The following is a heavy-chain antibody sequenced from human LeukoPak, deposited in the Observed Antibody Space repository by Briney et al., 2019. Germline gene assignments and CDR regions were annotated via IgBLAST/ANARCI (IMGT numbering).Heavy chain of an antibody. CDR3: ARALSYTPYYFDY. Sequence: SETLSLTCTVSGGSISSGDYYWSWIRQPPGKGLEWIGYIYYSGSTYYNPSLKSRVTISADTSKNQFSLKLSSVTAADTAVYYCARALSYTPYYFDYWGQGTLVTVSS. CDR1: GGSISSGDYY. J-gene: IGHJ4*02. D-gene: IGHD2/OR15-2a*01. V-gene: IGHV4-30-4*01. CDR2: IYYSGST.